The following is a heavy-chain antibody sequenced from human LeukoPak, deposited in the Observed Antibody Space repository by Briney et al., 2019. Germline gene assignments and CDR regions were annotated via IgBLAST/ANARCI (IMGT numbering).Heavy chain of an antibody. D-gene: IGHD1-26*01. V-gene: IGHV3-21*01. Sequence: GGSLRLSCAASGFTFSSYSMTWVRQAPGKGLEWVALITSGSVNKYYADSVKGRFTVSRDNAKNSLYLQMNSLRAEDTAVYYCARGTAYYVNDYWGQGALVTVSS. CDR2: ITSGSVNK. CDR3: ARGTAYYVNDY. J-gene: IGHJ4*02. CDR1: GFTFSSYS.